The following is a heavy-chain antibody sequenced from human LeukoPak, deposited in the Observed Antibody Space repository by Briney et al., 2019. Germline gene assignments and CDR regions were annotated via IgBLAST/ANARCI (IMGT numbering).Heavy chain of an antibody. CDR3: ARVACSSTSCPPDY. J-gene: IGHJ4*02. Sequence: ASVKVSRKASGYTFTSYGISWVRQAPGQGLEWMGWISAYNGNTNYAQKLQGRVTMTTDTSTSTAYMELRSLRSDDTAVYYCARVACSSTSCPPDYWGQGALVTVSS. CDR2: ISAYNGNT. CDR1: GYTFTSYG. V-gene: IGHV1-18*01. D-gene: IGHD2-2*01.